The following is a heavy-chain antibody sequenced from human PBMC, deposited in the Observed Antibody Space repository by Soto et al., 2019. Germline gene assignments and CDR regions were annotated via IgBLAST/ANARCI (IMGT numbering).Heavy chain of an antibody. Sequence: SETLSLTCTVSGGSISSSSYYWGWIRQPPGKGLEWIGSIYYSGSTYYNPSLKSRVTISVDTSKNQFSLKLSSVTAADTAVYYCASRRDYSSSQGGYWGQGTLVTVSS. D-gene: IGHD6-13*01. CDR2: IYYSGST. CDR3: ASRRDYSSSQGGY. J-gene: IGHJ4*02. CDR1: GGSISSSSYY. V-gene: IGHV4-39*01.